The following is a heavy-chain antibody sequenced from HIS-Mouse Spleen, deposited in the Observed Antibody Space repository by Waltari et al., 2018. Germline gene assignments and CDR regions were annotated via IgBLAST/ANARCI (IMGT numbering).Heavy chain of an antibody. CDR2: ISYDGSNK. CDR1: GFTLSSYA. V-gene: IGHV3-30*01. Sequence: QVQLVESGGGVVQPGRSLRLSCAASGFTLSSYALPWVRQDPGKGREWVAVISYDGSNKNYADSVKGRFTISRDNSKNTLYLQMNSLRAEDTAVYYCARDSFVVVPADDAFDIWGQGTMVTVSS. CDR3: ARDSFVVVPADDAFDI. D-gene: IGHD2-2*01. J-gene: IGHJ3*02.